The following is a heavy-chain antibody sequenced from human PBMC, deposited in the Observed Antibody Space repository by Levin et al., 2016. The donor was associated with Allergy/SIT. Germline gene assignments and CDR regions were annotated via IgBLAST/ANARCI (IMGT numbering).Heavy chain of an antibody. Sequence: GESLKISCKGSGYSFTSYWISWVRQMPGKGLEWMGRIDPSDSYTNYSPSFQGHVTISADKSISTAYLQWSSLKASDTAMYYCARLLHVAAGHFTDFDYWGQGTLVTVSS. CDR1: GYSFTSYW. CDR3: ARLLHVAAGHFTDFDY. CDR2: IDPSDSYT. J-gene: IGHJ4*02. D-gene: IGHD6-13*01. V-gene: IGHV5-10-1*01.